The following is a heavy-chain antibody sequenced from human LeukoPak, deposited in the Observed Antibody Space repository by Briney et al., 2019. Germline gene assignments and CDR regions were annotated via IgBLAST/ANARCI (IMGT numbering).Heavy chain of an antibody. CDR2: ISAYNGNT. D-gene: IGHD3-16*02. V-gene: IGHV1-18*01. J-gene: IGHJ6*02. CDR3: ARERYYDYVWGSYPADNYYYYGMDV. CDR1: GYTFTSYG. Sequence: ASVKVSCKASGYTFTSYGISWVRQAPGQGLEWMGWISAYNGNTNYAQKLQGRVTMTTDTSTSTAYMELRSLRSDDTAVYYCARERYYDYVWGSYPADNYYYYGMDVWGQGTTVTVSS.